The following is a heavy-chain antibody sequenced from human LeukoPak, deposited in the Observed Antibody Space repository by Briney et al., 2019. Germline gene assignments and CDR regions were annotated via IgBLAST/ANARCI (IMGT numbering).Heavy chain of an antibody. Sequence: ASVKVSCKASGYTFTGNYMHWVLAAPGQGLQWMGWINPNNGGPNYAQKLQGRVTMTRDTSISTAYMELSGLRSDDTAVYFCGRGSSAWDTFDIWGQGTLVTVSS. CDR2: INPNNGGP. CDR3: GRGSSAWDTFDI. CDR1: GYTFTGNY. D-gene: IGHD6-25*01. V-gene: IGHV1-2*02. J-gene: IGHJ3*02.